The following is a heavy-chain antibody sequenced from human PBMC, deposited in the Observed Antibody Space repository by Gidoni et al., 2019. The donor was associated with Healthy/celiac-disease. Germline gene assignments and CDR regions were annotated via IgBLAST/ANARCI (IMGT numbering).Heavy chain of an antibody. CDR1: GFPFSSYA. J-gene: IGHJ4*02. Sequence: EVQLLESGGGLVQPGGSLRLSCSAAGFPFSSYAMSWVRQAQGKGLEWVSAISGSGGSTYYADSVKGRFTISRDNSKNTLYLQMNSLRAEDTAVYYCAKDRVVVAATPFDYWGQGTLVTVSS. V-gene: IGHV3-23*01. CDR2: ISGSGGST. CDR3: AKDRVVVAATPFDY. D-gene: IGHD2-15*01.